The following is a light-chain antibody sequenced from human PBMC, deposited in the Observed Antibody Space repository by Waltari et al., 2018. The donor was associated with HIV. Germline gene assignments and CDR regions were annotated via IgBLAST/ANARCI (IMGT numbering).Light chain of an antibody. V-gene: IGLV2-11*01. CDR2: EVS. Sequence: QSALTQPRPGSGSPGQSATISRTETRSDVGGFHSVSWSTQHPGKAPNFMIYEVSKRPSGVPDRFSGSKSGHTASLTSSGLQAEDEADYYCCSYAGSYIWVFGGGTKLTVL. J-gene: IGLJ3*02. CDR1: RSDVGGFHS. CDR3: CSYAGSYIWV.